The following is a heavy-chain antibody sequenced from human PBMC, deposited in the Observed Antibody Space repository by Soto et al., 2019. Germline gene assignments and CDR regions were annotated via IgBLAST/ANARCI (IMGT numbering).Heavy chain of an antibody. D-gene: IGHD3-9*01. CDR3: ARVRVYYDILTGYPRGWFEP. J-gene: IGHJ5*02. CDR1: GYTFTSYD. Sequence: GASVKVSCKASGYTFTSYDINWVRQATGQGLEWMGWMNPNSGNTGYAQKFQGRVTMTRNTSISTAYMELSSLRSEDTAVYYCARVRVYYDILTGYPRGWFEPWGQGTLVTVSS. V-gene: IGHV1-8*01. CDR2: MNPNSGNT.